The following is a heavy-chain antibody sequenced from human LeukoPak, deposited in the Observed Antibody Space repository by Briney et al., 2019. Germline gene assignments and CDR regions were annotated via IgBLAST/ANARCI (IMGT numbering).Heavy chain of an antibody. CDR3: ARDRSPISMARWGVFDY. CDR1: GGSISSYY. J-gene: IGHJ4*02. D-gene: IGHD2/OR15-2a*01. V-gene: IGHV4-59*01. Sequence: PSETLSLTCTVSGGSISSYYWSWIRQPPGKGLEWIGYIYYSGSTNYNPSLKSRVTISVDTSKNQFSLKLNSVTAADTAVYYCARDRSPISMARWGVFDYWGQGILVTVSS. CDR2: IYYSGST.